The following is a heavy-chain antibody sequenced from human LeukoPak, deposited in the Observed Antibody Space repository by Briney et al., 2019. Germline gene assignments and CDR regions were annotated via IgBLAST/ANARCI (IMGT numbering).Heavy chain of an antibody. CDR3: ARVLKLGYCSGGSCYGRYYYYYYMDV. Sequence: PSETLSLTCAVYGGSFSGYYWSWIRQPPGKGLESIGEINHSGSTNYNPSLKSRVTISVDTSKNQFSLKLSSVTAADTAVYYCARVLKLGYCSGGSCYGRYYYYYYMDVWGKGTTVTVSS. V-gene: IGHV4-34*01. CDR1: GGSFSGYY. CDR2: INHSGST. J-gene: IGHJ6*03. D-gene: IGHD2-15*01.